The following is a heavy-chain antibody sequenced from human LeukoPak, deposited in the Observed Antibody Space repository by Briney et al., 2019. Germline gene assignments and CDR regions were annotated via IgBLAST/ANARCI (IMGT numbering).Heavy chain of an antibody. CDR2: IWDDGSSK. J-gene: IGHJ6*03. Sequence: GRSLRLSCAASGFTFSSFGMHWVLQAPGKGLEWVALIWDDGSSKNYADSVKGRFTIPRDNSKNTLYLQTDSLRVDDTAVYYCVRDRDYSAGFPYYYMDVWGTGTTVTVSS. D-gene: IGHD4-11*01. CDR1: GFTFSSFG. CDR3: VRDRDYSAGFPYYYMDV. V-gene: IGHV3-33*01.